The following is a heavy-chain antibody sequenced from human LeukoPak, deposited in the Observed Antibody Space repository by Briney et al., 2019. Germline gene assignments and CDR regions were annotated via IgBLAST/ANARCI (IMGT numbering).Heavy chain of an antibody. V-gene: IGHV7-4-1*02. CDR3: ASSRGHGSFEGRYYFDF. D-gene: IGHD1-26*01. CDR2: INTNTGNP. CDR1: GYTFNSYA. J-gene: IGHJ4*02. Sequence: GASVKVSCKSSGYTFNSYAMNWVRQAPGRGVEWMGWINTNTGNPTYAQGLTGRFVFYLDTPVSTVYLQISSLKADDTAVYYCASSRGHGSFEGRYYFDFWGQGTLVTVSS.